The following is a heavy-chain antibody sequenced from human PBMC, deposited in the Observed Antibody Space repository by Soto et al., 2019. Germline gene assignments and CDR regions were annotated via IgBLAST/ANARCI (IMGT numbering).Heavy chain of an antibody. J-gene: IGHJ4*02. V-gene: IGHV3-11*05. CDR2: ISSSSSYT. Sequence: GGSLRLSCAASGFTYSTYTMHWIRQAPGKGLEWVSYISSSSSYTNYADSVKGRFTISRDNAKNSLYLQMNSLRAEDTAVYYCARDPRGYSGYDIWGQGTLVTVSS. D-gene: IGHD5-12*01. CDR1: GFTYSTYT. CDR3: ARDPRGYSGYDI.